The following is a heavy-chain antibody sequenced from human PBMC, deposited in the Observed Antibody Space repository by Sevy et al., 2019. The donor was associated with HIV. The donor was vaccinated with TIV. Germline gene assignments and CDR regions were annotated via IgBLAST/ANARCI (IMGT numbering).Heavy chain of an antibody. J-gene: IGHJ4*02. CDR1: GFTFSDHY. CDR2: TRNKADGYTT. D-gene: IGHD6-13*01. CDR3: ATHAGIAAAGRVFDY. V-gene: IGHV3-72*01. Sequence: GGSLRLSCVASGFTFSDHYMEWVRQAPWKGLEWVGRTRNKADGYTTEYAPSVKGRFTISRDESKNSLYVQMNSLKAEDTAVYYCATHAGIAAAGRVFDYWGQGTLVTVSS.